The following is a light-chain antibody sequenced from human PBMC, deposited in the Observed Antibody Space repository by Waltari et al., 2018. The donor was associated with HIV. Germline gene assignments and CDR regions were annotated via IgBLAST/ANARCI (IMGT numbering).Light chain of an antibody. V-gene: IGKV1-5*03. CDR2: KAS. Sequence: DIQMTQSPSTLSASLGDRVTITCRASQSISSWVAWYQQKQGKAPNLLIYKASSLESGVPSRFSGSGSGTEFTLTISSLQPDDFATYYCQQYNTSPWTFGQGTKVEVK. J-gene: IGKJ1*01. CDR3: QQYNTSPWT. CDR1: QSISSW.